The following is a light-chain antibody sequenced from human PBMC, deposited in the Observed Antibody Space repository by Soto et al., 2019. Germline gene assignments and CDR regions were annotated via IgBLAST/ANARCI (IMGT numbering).Light chain of an antibody. V-gene: IGLV2-14*01. J-gene: IGLJ1*01. CDR2: EVS. CDR1: SSDVGGYNY. Sequence: QSALTQPASVSGSPGQSITISCTGTSSDVGGYNYVSWHQQHPGKAPELMIYEVSKRPSGVSYRFSGSKSGNTASLTISGLQAEDEADYYCSSYISSSALYVFGTGTKVTVL. CDR3: SSYISSSALYV.